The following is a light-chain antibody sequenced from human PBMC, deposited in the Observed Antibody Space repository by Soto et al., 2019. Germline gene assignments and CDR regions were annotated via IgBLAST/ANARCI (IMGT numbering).Light chain of an antibody. CDR3: HQYGRSPPTYT. J-gene: IGKJ2*01. CDR1: QSVNSSY. CDR2: GAS. Sequence: DIVLTQSPGTLSLSPGERAALSCRASQSVNSSYLAWYQQKPGQAPRLLIYGASSRATGIPDRFSGSGSGTDFTLTISRLEPEDFAVYYCHQYGRSPPTYTFGQGTKLEIK. V-gene: IGKV3-20*01.